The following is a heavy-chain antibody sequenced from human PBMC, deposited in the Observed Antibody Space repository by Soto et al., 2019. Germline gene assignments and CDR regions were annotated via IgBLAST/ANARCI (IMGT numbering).Heavy chain of an antibody. CDR1: GGTFSNYA. Sequence: GASVKVSCKASGGTFSNYALGWVRQAPGQGREWMGGIIPIFGTVRHAQNFQGRVTITADESTATAYMELSSLRSEDTAVYGCATEGGSKFDCWGRVNLVTV. CDR3: ATEGGSKFDC. J-gene: IGHJ4*02. V-gene: IGHV1-69*13. CDR2: IIPIFGTV. D-gene: IGHD6-13*01.